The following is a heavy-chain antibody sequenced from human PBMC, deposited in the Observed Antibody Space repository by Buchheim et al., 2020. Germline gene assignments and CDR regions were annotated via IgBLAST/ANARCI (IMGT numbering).Heavy chain of an antibody. CDR2: INSDGSTT. V-gene: IGHV3-74*03. J-gene: IGHJ6*02. CDR1: GFDFSNSW. Sequence: EVQLVESGGGLVQPGGSLRLSCAASGFDFSNSWMHWVRQAPGKGLVWVSHINSDGSTTTYADSVKGRFTISRDNAKNTVYLEMNNLRVEDTAVYYCARDRSYALDVWGQGTT. CDR3: ARDRSYALDV.